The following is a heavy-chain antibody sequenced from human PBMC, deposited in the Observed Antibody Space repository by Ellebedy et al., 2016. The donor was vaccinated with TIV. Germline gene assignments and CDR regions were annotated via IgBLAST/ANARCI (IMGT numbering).Heavy chain of an antibody. CDR1: GYSFTNFW. D-gene: IGHD5-24*01. CDR2: IYPGDSDT. Sequence: GESLKISCKGSGYSFTNFWIARVRQMSGKGLEYMGIIYPGDSDTRYSPSFQGQVTISADKSISTAYLQWSSLKASDTAIYYCARSRDAYTFDYWGQGTLVTVSS. V-gene: IGHV5-51*01. CDR3: ARSRDAYTFDY. J-gene: IGHJ4*02.